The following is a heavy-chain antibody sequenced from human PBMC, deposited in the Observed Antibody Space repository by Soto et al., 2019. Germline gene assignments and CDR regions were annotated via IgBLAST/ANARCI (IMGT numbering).Heavy chain of an antibody. D-gene: IGHD2-15*01. Sequence: QVQLVQSGAEVKKPGSSVTVSCKASGDTFNSYAVSWVRQAPGQGLEWMGVLIPVFGTRNYAQKFQGRLTNXAXGXXSAIAMELRSLSSGDTAAYYGVRGWECGGGSCVLRGGVVDTWGQGTLVTVSS. V-gene: IGHV1-69*12. CDR2: LIPVFGTR. J-gene: IGHJ5*02. CDR1: GDTFNSYA. CDR3: VRGWECGGGSCVLRGGVVDT.